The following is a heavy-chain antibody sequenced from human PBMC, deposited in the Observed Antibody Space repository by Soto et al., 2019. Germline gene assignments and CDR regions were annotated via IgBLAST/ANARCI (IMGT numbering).Heavy chain of an antibody. CDR2: IWYDGSNK. CDR1: GFTFSSYG. CDR3: ARGFNRVGSVAATQYPFDY. V-gene: IGHV3-33*01. J-gene: IGHJ4*02. D-gene: IGHD2-15*01. Sequence: GSLRLSCAASGFTFSSYGMHWVRQAPGKGLEWVAVIWYDGSNKYYADSVKGRFTISRDNSKNTLYLQMNSLRAEDTAVYYCARGFNRVGSVAATQYPFDYWGQGTLVTVSS.